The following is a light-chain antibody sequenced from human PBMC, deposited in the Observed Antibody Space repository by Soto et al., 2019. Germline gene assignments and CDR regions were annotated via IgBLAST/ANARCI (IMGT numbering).Light chain of an antibody. Sequence: IQMTQSPSTLSASAGDRVTIACRASQSISPYLAWCQQKPGKAPKLLIYMASSLQSGVPSRFSGSGSGTEFTLTISSLLPDDFATYYCQQSNSYPWTFGQGTQVDIK. J-gene: IGKJ1*01. V-gene: IGKV1-5*03. CDR1: QSISPY. CDR2: MAS. CDR3: QQSNSYPWT.